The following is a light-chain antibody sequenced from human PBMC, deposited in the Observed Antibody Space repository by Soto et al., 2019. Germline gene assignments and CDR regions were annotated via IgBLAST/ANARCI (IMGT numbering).Light chain of an antibody. J-gene: IGLJ1*01. CDR2: DVS. V-gene: IGLV2-14*03. Sequence: QSALTQPASVSGSPEQSITIPCTGTSSDVGGYNYVSWYQQHPGIAPKVMIYDVSNRPSGVSNRFSGSKSGNTASLTISGLQAEDEADYYCLSYTTSSTYVFGTGTKVTVL. CDR1: SSDVGGYNY. CDR3: LSYTTSSTYV.